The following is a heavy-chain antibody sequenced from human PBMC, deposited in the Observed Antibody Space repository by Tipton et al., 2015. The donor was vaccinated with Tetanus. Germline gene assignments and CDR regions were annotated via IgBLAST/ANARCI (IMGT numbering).Heavy chain of an antibody. D-gene: IGHD1-26*01. Sequence: TLSLTCTVSGGSISSYYWSWIRQPAGKGLEWIGRIYTSESTNYNPSLKSRLTMSVDTSTTQFSLRLNSVTAADTAIYYCARDHRLSASYAGWFDPWGQGTLVTVSS. CDR2: IYTSEST. CDR1: GGSISSYY. J-gene: IGHJ5*02. CDR3: ARDHRLSASYAGWFDP. V-gene: IGHV4-4*07.